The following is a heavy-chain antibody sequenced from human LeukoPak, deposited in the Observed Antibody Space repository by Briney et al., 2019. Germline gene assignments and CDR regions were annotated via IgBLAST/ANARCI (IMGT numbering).Heavy chain of an antibody. CDR1: GFTFSDYY. CDR3: ARDNYGSGSYYQTPPDY. V-gene: IGHV3-11*05. J-gene: IGHJ4*02. D-gene: IGHD3-10*01. CDR2: ISSSSTYT. Sequence: GGSLRLSCAASGFTFSDYYMSWIRRAPGKGLEWVSYISSSSTYTNYADSVKGRFTISRDNAKNSLYLQMNSLRAEDTAVYYCARDNYGSGSYYQTPPDYWGQGTLVTVSS.